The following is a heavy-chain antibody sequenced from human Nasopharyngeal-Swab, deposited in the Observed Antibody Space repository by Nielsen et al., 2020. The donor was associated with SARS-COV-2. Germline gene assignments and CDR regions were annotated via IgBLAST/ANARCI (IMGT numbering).Heavy chain of an antibody. J-gene: IGHJ4*02. D-gene: IGHD3-3*01. CDR1: GFTFSSYW. V-gene: IGHV3-7*01. CDR2: IKQDGSEK. Sequence: GGSLRLSCAASGFTFSSYWMSWVRQAPGKGLEWVANIKQDGSEKYYVDSVKGRFTISRDNAKNSLYLQMNSLRAEDTAVYYCAKEGISRYYDFWSSGIDYWGQGTLVTVSS. CDR3: AKEGISRYYDFWSSGIDY.